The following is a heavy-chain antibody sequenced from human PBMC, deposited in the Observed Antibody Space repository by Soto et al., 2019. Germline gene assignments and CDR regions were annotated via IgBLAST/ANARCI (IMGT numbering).Heavy chain of an antibody. D-gene: IGHD2-15*01. CDR1: GGTFSSYA. CDR3: ARVTPYCSGGSCYFRGGMDV. V-gene: IGHV1-69*01. CDR2: IIPIFGTA. J-gene: IGHJ6*02. Sequence: KVSCKASGGTFSSYAISWVRQAPGQGLEWMGGIIPIFGTANYAQKFQGRVTITADESTSTAYMELSSLRSEDTAVYYCARVTPYCSGGSCYFRGGMDVWGQGTTVTVSS.